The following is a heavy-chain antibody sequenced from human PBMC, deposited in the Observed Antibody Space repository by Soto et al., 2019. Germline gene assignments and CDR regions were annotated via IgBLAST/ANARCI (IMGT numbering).Heavy chain of an antibody. Sequence: PGGSLRLSCSVSGFTFSKYAMHWVRQAPGKGLEYVSGITSEGDRTWHADSVQDRFTISRDNSKNTLFLQMSSLRVEDTAIYFCFTGNELLRSNYEFWGPGNLVTVSS. CDR3: FTGNELLRSNYEF. CDR2: ITSEGDRT. V-gene: IGHV3-64D*06. D-gene: IGHD3-16*01. CDR1: GFTFSKYA. J-gene: IGHJ4*01.